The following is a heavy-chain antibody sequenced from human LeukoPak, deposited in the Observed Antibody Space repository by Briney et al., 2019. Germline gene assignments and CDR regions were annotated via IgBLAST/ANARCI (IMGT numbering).Heavy chain of an antibody. Sequence: SETLSLTCAVYGGSFSGYYWSWIRQPAGKGLEWIGRIYTSGSTNYNPSLKSRVTMSVDTSKNQFSLKLSSVTAADTAVYYCARDIVVHGMDVWGQGTTVTVSS. CDR2: IYTSGST. J-gene: IGHJ6*02. V-gene: IGHV4-4*07. D-gene: IGHD2-15*01. CDR1: GGSFSGYY. CDR3: ARDIVVHGMDV.